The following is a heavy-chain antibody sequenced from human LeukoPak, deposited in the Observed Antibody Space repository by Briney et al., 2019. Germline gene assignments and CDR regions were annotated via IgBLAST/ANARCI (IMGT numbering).Heavy chain of an antibody. V-gene: IGHV3-21*04. CDR1: GFTFSSYS. CDR3: ARSGYKALLPARRVYYFDY. D-gene: IGHD5-12*01. Sequence: GGSLRPSCAASGFTFSSYSMNWVRQAPGKGLEWVSSISSSSSYIYYADSVKGRFTISRDNAKNSLYLQMNSLRAEDTAVYYCARSGYKALLPARRVYYFDYWGQGTLVTVSS. CDR2: ISSSSSYI. J-gene: IGHJ4*02.